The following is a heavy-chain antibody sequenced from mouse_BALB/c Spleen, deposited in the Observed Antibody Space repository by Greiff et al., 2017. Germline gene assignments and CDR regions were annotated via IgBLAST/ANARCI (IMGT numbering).Heavy chain of an antibody. V-gene: IGHV2-9*02. Sequence: VQLMESGPGLVAPAQSLSITCTASGFSFTSYGVHWVRQPPGKGLEWLGVIWAGGSTNYNSALMSRLSISKDNSKSQVFLKMNSLQTDDTAMYYCARGSSGVYAMDYWGQGTSVTVSS. CDR2: IWAGGST. D-gene: IGHD3-1*01. CDR1: GFSFTSYG. J-gene: IGHJ4*01. CDR3: ARGSSGVYAMDY.